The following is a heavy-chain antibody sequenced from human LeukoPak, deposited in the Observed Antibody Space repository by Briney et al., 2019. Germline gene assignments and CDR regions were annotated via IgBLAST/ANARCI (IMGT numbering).Heavy chain of an antibody. CDR3: ARDGRAGSLFAY. Sequence: PSETLSLTCTVSGGSISDYYWSWIRQPPGKGLEWIGYIYYSGSTNYNPSLKSRVTISVDTSKNQFSLKLSSVTAADTAIYYCARDGRAGSLFAYWGQGTLVTVSS. V-gene: IGHV4-59*01. J-gene: IGHJ4*02. D-gene: IGHD6-19*01. CDR1: GGSISDYY. CDR2: IYYSGST.